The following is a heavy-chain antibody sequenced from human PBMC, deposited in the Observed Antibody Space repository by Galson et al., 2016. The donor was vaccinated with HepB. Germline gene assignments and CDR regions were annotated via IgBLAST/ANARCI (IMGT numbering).Heavy chain of an antibody. V-gene: IGHV4-59*12. CDR2: IYYSGTT. D-gene: IGHD2-2*01. Sequence: LRLSCAASGFTFSSYSMNWVRQPPGKGLEWIGYIYYSGTTNYNPSLRSRVTMSVDTSKNQFSLNLSSVTAADTAVYYCARESSSWYQNWFDPWGQGTLVTVSS. CDR3: ARESSSWYQNWFDP. CDR1: GFTFSSYS. J-gene: IGHJ5*02.